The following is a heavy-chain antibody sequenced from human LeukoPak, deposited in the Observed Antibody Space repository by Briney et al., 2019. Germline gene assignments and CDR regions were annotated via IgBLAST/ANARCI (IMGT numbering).Heavy chain of an antibody. CDR1: GFTFSSYA. J-gene: IGHJ4*02. D-gene: IGHD6-19*01. CDR3: ASIAVAGTFDY. V-gene: IGHV3-30*04. CDR2: ISYDGSNK. Sequence: GGSLRLSCAASGFTFSSYAMHWVRQAPGEGLEWVAVISYDGSNKHYADSVKGRFTISRDNSKNTLYLQMNSLRAEDTAVYYCASIAVAGTFDYWGQGTLVTVSS.